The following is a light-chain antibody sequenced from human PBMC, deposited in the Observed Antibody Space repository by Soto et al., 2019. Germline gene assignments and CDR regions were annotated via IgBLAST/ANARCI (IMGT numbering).Light chain of an antibody. CDR1: SSNIGSNY. V-gene: IGLV1-47*01. CDR2: RNN. CDR3: AAWDDSLSGLVV. Sequence: QSVLTQPPSASGTPGQRVTISCSGSSSNIGSNYVYWYQQLPGTAPKLLIYRNNQRPSGFPDRFSVSKSGTSASLAISGLRSEDEADYYCAAWDDSLSGLVVFGGGTKVTVL. J-gene: IGLJ2*01.